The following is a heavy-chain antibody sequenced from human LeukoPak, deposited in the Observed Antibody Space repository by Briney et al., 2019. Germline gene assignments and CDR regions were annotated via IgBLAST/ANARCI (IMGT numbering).Heavy chain of an antibody. J-gene: IGHJ4*02. CDR1: GFTFSSYA. Sequence: PGGSLRLSCAASGFTFSSYAMSWVRQAPGKGLEWIGEINHSGSTNYNPSLKSRVTISVDTSKNQFSLKLSSVTAADTAVYYCARVGEITEDYWGQGTLVTVSS. D-gene: IGHD3-16*01. CDR3: ARVGEITEDY. CDR2: INHSGST. V-gene: IGHV4-34*01.